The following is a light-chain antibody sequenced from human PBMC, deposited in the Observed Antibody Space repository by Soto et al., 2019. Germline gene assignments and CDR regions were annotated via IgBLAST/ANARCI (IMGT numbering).Light chain of an antibody. CDR2: KAS. CDR3: QKYNSYSRT. J-gene: IGKJ1*01. Sequence: DIQMTQSPSTLSASVGDRVTITCRASQSISSWLAWYQQKPGKAPKLLIYKASSLESGVPSRFSGSGSGTEFNLTISSLQPDDFATYYCQKYNSYSRTFGQGTKVEIK. V-gene: IGKV1-5*03. CDR1: QSISSW.